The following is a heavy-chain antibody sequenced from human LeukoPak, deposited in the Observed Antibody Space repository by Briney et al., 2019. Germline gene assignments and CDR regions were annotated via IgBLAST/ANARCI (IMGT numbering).Heavy chain of an antibody. D-gene: IGHD2-15*01. CDR2: INHSGST. CDR3: ARARGGYCSGGSCHKWFDP. CDR1: GGSFSGYY. J-gene: IGHJ5*02. V-gene: IGHV4-34*01. Sequence: SETLSLTCAVYGGSFSGYYWSWIRQPPGKGLEWIGEINHSGSTNYNPSLKSRVTISVDTSKNQFSLKLSSVTAADTAVYYCARARGGYCSGGSCHKWFDPWGQGTLVTVSS.